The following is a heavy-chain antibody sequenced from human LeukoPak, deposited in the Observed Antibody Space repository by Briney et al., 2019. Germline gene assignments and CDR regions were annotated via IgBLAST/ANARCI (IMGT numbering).Heavy chain of an antibody. V-gene: IGHV4-59*01. CDR1: GGSISSYY. Sequence: SETLSLTCTVSGGSISSYYWSWIRQPPGKGLEWIGYIYYSGSTNYNSSLKSRVTISVDTSKNQFSLKLSSVTAADTAVYYCARDHHCSSTSCYNYYYYMDVWGKGTTVTVSS. D-gene: IGHD2-2*01. CDR2: IYYSGST. J-gene: IGHJ6*03. CDR3: ARDHHCSSTSCYNYYYYMDV.